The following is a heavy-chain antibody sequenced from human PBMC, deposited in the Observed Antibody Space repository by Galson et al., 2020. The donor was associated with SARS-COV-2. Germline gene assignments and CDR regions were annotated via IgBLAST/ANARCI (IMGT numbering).Heavy chain of an antibody. CDR2: INPNSGGT. D-gene: IGHD3-10*01. J-gene: IGHJ4*02. V-gene: IGHV1-2*02. CDR1: GYTFTGYY. CDR3: ARDNQLWFGELGVADY. Sequence: ASVTVSCKASGYTFTGYYMHWVRQAPGQGLEWMGWINPNSGGTNYAQKFQGRVTMTRDTSISTAYMELSRLRSDDTAVYYCARDNQLWFGELGVADYWGQGTLVTVSS.